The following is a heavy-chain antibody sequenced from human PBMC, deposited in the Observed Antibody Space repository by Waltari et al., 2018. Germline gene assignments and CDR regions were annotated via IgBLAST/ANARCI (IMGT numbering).Heavy chain of an antibody. CDR1: GFTFSTYW. V-gene: IGHV3-7*01. Sequence: EVQLVESGGGLVQPGGSLRLSCAASGFTFSTYWMSWVRQAPGKGLEWVANVNQDGSEKYYVDSVKGRFTISRDNAKNSLYLQMNSLRAEDTAVYYCARDGGPYQFDSWGQGTLVTVSS. CDR3: ARDGGPYQFDS. J-gene: IGHJ4*02. D-gene: IGHD3-16*01. CDR2: VNQDGSEK.